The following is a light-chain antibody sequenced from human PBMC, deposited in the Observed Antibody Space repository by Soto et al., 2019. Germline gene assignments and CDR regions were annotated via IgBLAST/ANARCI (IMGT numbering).Light chain of an antibody. J-gene: IGLJ1*01. CDR1: SSDVGSYNL. Sequence: QSVLTQPASVSGSPGQSITISFTGTSSDVGSYNLVSWYQQHPGKAPKLMIYEGSKRPSGVSNRFSGSKCGNTASLTISGLQAEDEADYYCCSYAGSNTYVFGTGTQLTVL. V-gene: IGLV2-23*01. CDR3: CSYAGSNTYV. CDR2: EGS.